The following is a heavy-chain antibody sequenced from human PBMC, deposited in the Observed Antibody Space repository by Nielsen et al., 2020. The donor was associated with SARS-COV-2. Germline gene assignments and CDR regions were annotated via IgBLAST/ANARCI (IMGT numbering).Heavy chain of an antibody. CDR1: GYSFTGYY. CDR3: ARGRADEYEA. Sequence: ASVKVSCKASGYSFTGYYMHWVRQAPGQGLEWMGRINPNSGGTDYAQKFQGRVTMTRDTSISTAYMELSRLKSDDTAVYYCARGRADEYEAWGQGTLVTVSS. CDR2: INPNSGGT. V-gene: IGHV1-2*06. J-gene: IGHJ4*02. D-gene: IGHD2/OR15-2a*01.